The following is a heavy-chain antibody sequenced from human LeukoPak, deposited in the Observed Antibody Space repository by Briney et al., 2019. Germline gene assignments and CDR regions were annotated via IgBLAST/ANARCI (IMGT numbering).Heavy chain of an antibody. J-gene: IGHJ4*02. V-gene: IGHV3-21*01. CDR2: ISSSSSYI. CDR1: GFTFSSYS. CDR3: ARCLGPFFDY. Sequence: GGSLRLSCAASGFTFSSYSMNWVRQAPGKGLEWVSSISSSSSYIYYADSVKGRFTISRDNAKNSLYLQMNSLRTEDTAVYYCARCLGPFFDYWGQGTLVTVSS.